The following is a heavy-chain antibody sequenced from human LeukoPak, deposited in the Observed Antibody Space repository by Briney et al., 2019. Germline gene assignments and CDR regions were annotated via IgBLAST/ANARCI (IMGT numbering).Heavy chain of an antibody. D-gene: IGHD2-15*01. V-gene: IGHV1-2*02. CDR3: ARACSGGTCMNWFDP. J-gene: IGHJ5*02. CDR2: INPNSGGT. Sequence: VKVSCKASGYTFTGYYLHWVRQAPGQGLEWMGWINPNSGGTNYTQKFQGRVTMTRDTSLSTAYMELSRLRSDDTAVYYCARACSGGTCMNWFDPWGQGTLVTVSS. CDR1: GYTFTGYY.